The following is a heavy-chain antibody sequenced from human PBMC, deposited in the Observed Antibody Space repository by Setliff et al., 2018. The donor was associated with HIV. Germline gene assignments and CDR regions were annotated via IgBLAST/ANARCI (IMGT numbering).Heavy chain of an antibody. D-gene: IGHD3-22*01. CDR1: GGSFSGYS. Sequence: SETLSLTCAVYGGSFSGYSWNWVRQPPAKGLEWIGEINQSETTNYNPSFKSRVTISLDTSKNQFSLKLTSVTAADTGVYYCARGLPSYYYESSGSLGWFDPWGQGTLVTVSS. CDR2: INQSETT. CDR3: ARGLPSYYYESSGSLGWFDP. V-gene: IGHV4-34*01. J-gene: IGHJ5*02.